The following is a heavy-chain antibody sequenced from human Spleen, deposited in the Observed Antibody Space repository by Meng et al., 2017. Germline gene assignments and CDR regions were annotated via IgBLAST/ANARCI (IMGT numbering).Heavy chain of an antibody. V-gene: IGHV3-66*02. CDR1: GFTVSSNY. D-gene: IGHD2-8*02. Sequence: GESLKISCAASGFTVSSNYMSWVRQAPGKGLEWVSVIYSGGSTYYADSVKGRFTISRDNSKNTLFLQMNSLTVEDTAVYYCAKGPSYWDYWGQGTLVTVSS. CDR3: AKGPSYWDY. CDR2: IYSGGST. J-gene: IGHJ4*02.